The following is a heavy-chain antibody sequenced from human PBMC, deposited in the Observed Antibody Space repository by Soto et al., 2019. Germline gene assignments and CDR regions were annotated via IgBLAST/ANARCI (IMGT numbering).Heavy chain of an antibody. CDR3: AYDFWSGYYSRSMDV. CDR2: ISGSGGST. CDR1: GFTFSSYA. V-gene: IGHV3-23*01. J-gene: IGHJ6*02. Sequence: GGSLRLSCAASGFTFSSYAMSWARQAPGKGLEWVSAISGSGGSTYYADSVKGRFTISRDNSKNTLYLQMNSLRAEDTAVYYCAYDFWSGYYSRSMDVWGQGTTVTVS. D-gene: IGHD3-3*01.